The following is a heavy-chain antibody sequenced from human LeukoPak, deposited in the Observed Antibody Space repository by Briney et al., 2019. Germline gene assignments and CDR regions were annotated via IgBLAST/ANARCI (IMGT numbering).Heavy chain of an antibody. Sequence: GGSLRLSCAASGFTFSSYGMHWVRQAPGKGLEWVAFIRYDGSNKYYADSVKGRFTISRDNSKNTLYLQMNSLRAEDTAVYYCAKAYDFWSGYLDYWGQGTLVTVSS. CDR2: IRYDGSNK. CDR1: GFTFSSYG. J-gene: IGHJ4*02. CDR3: AKAYDFWSGYLDY. D-gene: IGHD3-3*01. V-gene: IGHV3-30*02.